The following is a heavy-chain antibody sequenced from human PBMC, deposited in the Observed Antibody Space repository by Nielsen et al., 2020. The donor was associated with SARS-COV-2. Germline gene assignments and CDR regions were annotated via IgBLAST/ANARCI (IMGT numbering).Heavy chain of an antibody. V-gene: IGHV3-7*03. CDR3: ARDGNYMVRGVIITGSFDY. Sequence: WIRQPPGKGLEWVANIKQDGSEKYYVDSVKGRFTISRDNAKNSLYLQMNSLRAEDTAVYYCARDGNYMVRGVIITGSFDYWGQGTLVTVSS. CDR2: IKQDGSEK. J-gene: IGHJ4*02. D-gene: IGHD3-10*01.